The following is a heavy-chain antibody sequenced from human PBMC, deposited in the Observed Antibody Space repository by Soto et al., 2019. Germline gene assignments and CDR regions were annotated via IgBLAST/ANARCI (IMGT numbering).Heavy chain of an antibody. CDR1: GFAVSSKY. CDR3: VPRTGWPGFDF. J-gene: IGHJ4*02. CDR2: IYGGGTT. D-gene: IGHD6-19*01. V-gene: IGHV3-53*01. Sequence: EVQLVESGGGLIQPGGSLRLSCAASGFAVSSKYMTWVRQAPGKGLEWVSVIYGGGTTYYADSVKGRFTNSRDTSKNVLYLQMNSLRAEDTAVYYCVPRTGWPGFDFWGQGTLVTVSS.